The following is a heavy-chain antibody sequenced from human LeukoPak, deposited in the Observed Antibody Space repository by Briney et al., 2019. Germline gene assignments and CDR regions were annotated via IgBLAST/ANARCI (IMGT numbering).Heavy chain of an antibody. CDR3: AREGELKEFDY. D-gene: IGHD1-26*01. Sequence: GASVKVSCKASGYTFTSYAMHWVRQAPGQRLEWMGWINAGNGNTKYSQKFQGRVTMTRDTSISTAYMELSRLRSDDTAVYYCAREGELKEFDYWGQGTLVTVSS. CDR1: GYTFTSYA. CDR2: INAGNGNT. V-gene: IGHV1-3*01. J-gene: IGHJ4*02.